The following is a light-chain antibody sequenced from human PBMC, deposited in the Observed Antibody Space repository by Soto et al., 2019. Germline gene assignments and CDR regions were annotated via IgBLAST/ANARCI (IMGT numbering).Light chain of an antibody. CDR2: KAS. CDR1: QNITNN. Sequence: DRVTITCQASQNITNNLSWYQQKPGKAPKLLIYKASNLESGVPSRFSGSASGTEFTLTIDSLQPDDFATYYCQQYNNYSWTFGQGTKVDI. J-gene: IGKJ1*01. V-gene: IGKV1-5*03. CDR3: QQYNNYSWT.